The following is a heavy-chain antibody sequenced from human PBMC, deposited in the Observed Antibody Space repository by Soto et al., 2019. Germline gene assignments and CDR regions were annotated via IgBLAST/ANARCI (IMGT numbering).Heavy chain of an antibody. Sequence: GGSLRLSCTASGFTFSSYAMGWVRQGPGKGLEWVAVVSIGGSTHYADSVRGRFTISRDNSKNTLSLQMNSLTAEDTAVYFCAKRRGAGGHFDYWGQGALVTVSS. V-gene: IGHV3-23*01. CDR1: GFTFSSYA. CDR3: AKRRGAGGHFDY. CDR2: VSIGGST. J-gene: IGHJ4*02. D-gene: IGHD2-15*01.